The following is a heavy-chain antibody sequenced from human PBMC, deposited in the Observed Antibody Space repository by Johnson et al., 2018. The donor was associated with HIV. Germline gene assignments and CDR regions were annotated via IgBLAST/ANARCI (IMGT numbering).Heavy chain of an antibody. CDR1: GFTVSSNY. D-gene: IGHD1-26*01. Sequence: VQLVESGGGLVQPGGSLRLSCAASGFTVSSNYMNWVRQAPGKGLEWVSVIYRGGTTYHAASVKGRFILSSDNSKSTLYLQMTSLTAEDTAVYYCASPSGSSRLAFDIWGQGTMVTVSS. CDR3: ASPSGSSRLAFDI. CDR2: IYRGGTT. V-gene: IGHV3-66*01. J-gene: IGHJ3*02.